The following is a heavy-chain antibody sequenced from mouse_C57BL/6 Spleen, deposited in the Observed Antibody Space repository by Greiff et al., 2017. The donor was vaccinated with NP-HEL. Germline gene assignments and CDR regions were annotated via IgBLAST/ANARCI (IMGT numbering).Heavy chain of an antibody. V-gene: IGHV3-6*01. D-gene: IGHD2-2*01. CDR1: GYSITSGYY. CDR2: ISYDGSN. CDR3: AREGGYDGGAWFAY. J-gene: IGHJ3*01. Sequence: EVKLQESGPGLVKPSQSLSLTCSVTGYSITSGYYWNWIRQFPGNKLEWMGYISYDGSNNYNPSLKNRISITRDTSKNQFFLKLNSVTTEDTATYYCAREGGYDGGAWFAYWGQGTLVTVSA.